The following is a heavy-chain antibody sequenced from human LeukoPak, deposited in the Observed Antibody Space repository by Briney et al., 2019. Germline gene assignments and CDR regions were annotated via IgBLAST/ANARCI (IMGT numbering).Heavy chain of an antibody. Sequence: ASVKVSCKASGYTYTGYYMHWVRQAPGQGLEWMGWINPNSGGTNYAQKFQGRVTMTRDTSISTAYMEVSRLRSDDTAVYYCARGLRFLEWFYGMDVWGQGTTVTVSS. CDR3: ARGLRFLEWFYGMDV. CDR2: INPNSGGT. J-gene: IGHJ6*02. V-gene: IGHV1-2*02. D-gene: IGHD3-3*01. CDR1: GYTYTGYY.